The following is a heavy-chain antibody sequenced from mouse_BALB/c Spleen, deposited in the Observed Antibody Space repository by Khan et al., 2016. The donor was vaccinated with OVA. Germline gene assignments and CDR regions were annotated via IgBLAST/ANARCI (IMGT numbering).Heavy chain of an antibody. CDR2: IWGGGST. CDR1: GFSLTDYG. CDR3: AKVICSYYDALDY. D-gene: IGHD2-4*01. J-gene: IGHJ4*01. V-gene: IGHV2-6-5*01. Sequence: QVQLKQSGPGLVAPSQSLSITCTVSGFSLTDYGVSWIRTPQGKGQEWLGVIWGGGSTYYNSALKSRLSISKDNSKSQVFLKMSSLQTDDTAMYYYAKVICSYYDALDYWGQGTSVTVSS.